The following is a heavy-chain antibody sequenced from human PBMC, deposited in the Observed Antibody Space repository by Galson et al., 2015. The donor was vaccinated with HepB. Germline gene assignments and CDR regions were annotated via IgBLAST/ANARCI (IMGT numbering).Heavy chain of an antibody. D-gene: IGHD3-10*01. CDR1: GFSINNYW. CDR3: ARDGGHYCNEY. Sequence: SLRLSCAASGFSINNYWMSWVRQAPGKGLEWVANINQDGSQIYYVDSVRGRFTISRDNAKNSLFLQMNSLRAEDTAVYYCARDGGHYCNEYWGQGTLVTVSS. J-gene: IGHJ4*02. V-gene: IGHV3-7*01. CDR2: INQDGSQI.